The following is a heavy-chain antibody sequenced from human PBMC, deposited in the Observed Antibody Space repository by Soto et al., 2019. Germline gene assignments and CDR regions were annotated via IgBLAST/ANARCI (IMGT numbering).Heavy chain of an antibody. J-gene: IGHJ4*02. CDR1: GFTFSSYG. V-gene: IGHV3-33*01. D-gene: IGHD1-20*01. CDR2: IWYDGSNK. Sequence: PGGSLRLSCAASGFTFSSYGMHWVRQAPGKGLEWVEVIWYDGSNKYYAASVKGRFTISRDNSKNTLYLQMNSLRAEDQAVYYCARDSDNWNYVDYWGQGTLVTVSS. CDR3: ARDSDNWNYVDY.